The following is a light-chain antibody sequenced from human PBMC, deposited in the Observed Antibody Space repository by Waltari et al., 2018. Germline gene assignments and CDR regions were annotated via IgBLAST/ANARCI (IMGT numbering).Light chain of an antibody. CDR1: QSVTSN. CDR3: LQYNDWPPWT. J-gene: IGKJ1*01. V-gene: IGKV3-15*01. CDR2: GAS. Sequence: EIVMTQSPTTRSVSQGERAPLPCRASQSVTSNLAWYQQKPGQAPRLLIFGASTRATDIPARFSGSGSGTEFTLTISSLQSEDFAVYYCLQYNDWPPWTFGQGTKVEIK.